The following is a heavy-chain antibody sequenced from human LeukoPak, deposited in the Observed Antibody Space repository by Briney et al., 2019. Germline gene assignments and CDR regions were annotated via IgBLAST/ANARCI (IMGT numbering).Heavy chain of an antibody. V-gene: IGHV5-51*01. J-gene: IGHJ1*01. CDR1: GYSFTSYW. D-gene: IGHD3-22*01. CDR3: ASSTYYYDSSGYCSPGYFQH. CDR2: IYPGDSDT. Sequence: GESLKISCKGSGYSFTSYWIGWVRQMPGKGLEWMGIIYPGDSDTRYSPSFQGQVTISADKSISTAYLQWSSLKASDTAMYYCASSTYYYDSSGYCSPGYFQHWGQGTLVTVSS.